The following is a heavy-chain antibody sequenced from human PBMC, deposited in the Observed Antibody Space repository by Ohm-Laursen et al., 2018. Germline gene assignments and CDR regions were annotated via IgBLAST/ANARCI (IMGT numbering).Heavy chain of an antibody. J-gene: IGHJ3*02. Sequence: SLRLSCAASGFTFSTYAMSWVRQAPGKGLEWVSYISSSGSTIYYADSVKGRFTISRDNAKNSLYLQTNSLRAEDTAVYYCARDSGYAYFDIWGQGTMVTVSS. V-gene: IGHV3-11*01. CDR3: ARDSGYAYFDI. CDR2: ISSSGSTI. D-gene: IGHD5-12*01. CDR1: GFTFSTYA.